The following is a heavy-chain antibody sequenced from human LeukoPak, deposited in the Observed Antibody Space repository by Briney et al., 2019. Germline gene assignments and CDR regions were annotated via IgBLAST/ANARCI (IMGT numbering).Heavy chain of an antibody. D-gene: IGHD3-10*01. CDR3: AKSYYYGSGNYLFDY. CDR1: GFTVSSNY. CDR2: ISYDGSNK. J-gene: IGHJ4*02. Sequence: GGSLRLSCAASGFTVSSNYMSWVRQAPGKGLEWVAVISYDGSNKYYADSVKGRFTISRDNSKNTLYLQMNSLRAEDTAVYYCAKSYYYGSGNYLFDYWGQGTLVTVSS. V-gene: IGHV3-30*18.